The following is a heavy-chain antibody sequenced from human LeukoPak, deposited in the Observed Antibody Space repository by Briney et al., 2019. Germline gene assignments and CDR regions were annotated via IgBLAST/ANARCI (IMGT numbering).Heavy chain of an antibody. J-gene: IGHJ4*02. D-gene: IGHD3-22*01. CDR3: ARDPDSSGYPGY. Sequence: GGSLRLSCAASGFIFSSYWMHWVRQAPGKGLVWGSRINSDGSSTSYADSVKGRFTISRDNAKNTLYLQMNSLRAEDTAVYYCARDPDSSGYPGYWGQGTLVTVSS. V-gene: IGHV3-74*01. CDR1: GFIFSSYW. CDR2: INSDGSST.